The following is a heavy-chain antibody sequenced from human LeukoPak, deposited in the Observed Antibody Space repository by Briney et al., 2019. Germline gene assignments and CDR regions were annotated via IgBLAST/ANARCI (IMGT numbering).Heavy chain of an antibody. CDR3: ASSRLAYCGGDCADY. CDR1: GGSISSYY. CDR2: IYTSGST. V-gene: IGHV4-4*07. D-gene: IGHD2-21*02. Sequence: PSETLSLTCTVSGGSISSYYWSWIRQPAGKGLEWIGRIYTSGSTNYNPSLKSRVTMSVDTSKNQFSLKLSSVTAADTAVYYCASSRLAYCGGDCADYWGQGTLVTVSS. J-gene: IGHJ4*02.